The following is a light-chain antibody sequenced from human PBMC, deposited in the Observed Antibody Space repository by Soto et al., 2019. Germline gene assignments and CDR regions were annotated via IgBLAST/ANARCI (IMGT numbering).Light chain of an antibody. V-gene: IGLV1-40*01. CDR1: ISNIGAGYD. CDR2: GNS. Sequence: QSVLTQPPSVSGAPGQRVTISCTVSISNIGAGYDVHWYQQLPGTAPKLLIYGNSNRPSGVPDRFSGSKSGTSASLAITGLQAEDEADYYCQSYDSSLSLYVFGTGTKLTVL. J-gene: IGLJ1*01. CDR3: QSYDSSLSLYV.